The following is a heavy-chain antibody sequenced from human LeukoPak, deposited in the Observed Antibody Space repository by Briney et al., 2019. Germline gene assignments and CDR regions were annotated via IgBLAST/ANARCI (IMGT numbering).Heavy chain of an antibody. CDR1: GFTFFTYG. J-gene: IGHJ4*02. CDR3: AKGEWELPY. D-gene: IGHD1-26*01. V-gene: IGHV3-30*02. CDR2: IRYDGNNK. Sequence: GGSLRLSCAASGFTFFTYGMHWVRQAPGKGLEWLAFIRYDGNNKYYADSVKGRFTISRDNSKHTLYLQMNSLRAEDTAVYYCAKGEWELPYWGQGTLVTVSS.